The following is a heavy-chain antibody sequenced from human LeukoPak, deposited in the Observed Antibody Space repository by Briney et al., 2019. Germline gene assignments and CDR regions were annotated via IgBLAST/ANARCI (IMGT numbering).Heavy chain of an antibody. Sequence: GGSLRLSCAASEFTFDDYGMGWVRQAPGKGLEWVSCINWNGGSTGYADSVKGRFTISRDNAKNSLYMQMNSLRAEDTALYYCARDIGPHAFDIRGQGTMVTVSS. J-gene: IGHJ3*02. CDR2: INWNGGST. CDR1: EFTFDDYG. V-gene: IGHV3-20*04. CDR3: ARDIGPHAFDI. D-gene: IGHD1-26*01.